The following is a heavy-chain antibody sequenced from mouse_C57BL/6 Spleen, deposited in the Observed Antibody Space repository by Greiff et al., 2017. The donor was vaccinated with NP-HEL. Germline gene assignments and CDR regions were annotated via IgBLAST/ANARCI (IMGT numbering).Heavy chain of an antibody. CDR2: INYDGSST. D-gene: IGHD1-1*01. CDR3: ARDHYGSSYGWYFDV. Sequence: EVKLVESEGGLVQPGSSMKLSCTASGFTFSDYYMAWVRQVPEKGLEWVANINYDGSSTYYLDSLKSRFIISRDNAKNILYLQMSSLKSEDTATYYCARDHYGSSYGWYFDVWGTGTTVTVSS. V-gene: IGHV5-16*01. J-gene: IGHJ1*03. CDR1: GFTFSDYY.